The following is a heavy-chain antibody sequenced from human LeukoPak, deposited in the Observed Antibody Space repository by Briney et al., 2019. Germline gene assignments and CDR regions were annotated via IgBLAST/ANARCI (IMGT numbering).Heavy chain of an antibody. J-gene: IGHJ5*02. Sequence: ASVKVSCKASGYTFTGYYMHWVRQDPGQGLEWMGWINPNSGGTNYAQKFQGRVTMTRDTSISTAYMELSSLRSDDTAVYYCARQYSGSHLYSFDPWGQGTLVTVSS. CDR3: ARQYSGSHLYSFDP. CDR1: GYTFTGYY. CDR2: INPNSGGT. D-gene: IGHD1-26*01. V-gene: IGHV1-2*02.